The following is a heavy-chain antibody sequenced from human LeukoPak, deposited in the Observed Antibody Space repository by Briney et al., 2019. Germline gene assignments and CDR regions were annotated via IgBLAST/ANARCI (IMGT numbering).Heavy chain of an antibody. V-gene: IGHV4-4*09. CDR2: IYTSGGT. CDR3: ARRRIVVVPAAITSYYYYMDV. Sequence: PSETLSLTCTVSGGSISSYYWSWIRQPPGKGLEWIGYIYTSGGTNYNPSLKSRVTISVDTSKNQFSLKLSSVTAADTAVYYCARRRIVVVPAAITSYYYYMDVWGKGTTVTVSS. CDR1: GGSISSYY. D-gene: IGHD2-2*01. J-gene: IGHJ6*03.